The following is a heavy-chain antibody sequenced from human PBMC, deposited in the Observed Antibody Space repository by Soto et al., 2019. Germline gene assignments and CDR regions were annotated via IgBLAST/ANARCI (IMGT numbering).Heavy chain of an antibody. V-gene: IGHV1-18*04. J-gene: IGHJ4*02. CDR2: ISAYNGNT. CDR1: GYTFTSYG. Sequence: QVQLVQSGAEVKKPGASVKVSCKASGYTFTSYGISWVRQAPGQGLEWMGWISAYNGNTNYAQKLQGRVTMTTDRATSIDYMERKSLRSDDTAVDYCARDVEVLTPWYDDILSGSYYFDYWGQGTLGNGSS. CDR3: ARDVEVLTPWYDDILSGSYYFDY. D-gene: IGHD3-9*01.